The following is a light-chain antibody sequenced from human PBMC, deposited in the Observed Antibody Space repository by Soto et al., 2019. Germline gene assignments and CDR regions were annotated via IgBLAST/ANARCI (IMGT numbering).Light chain of an antibody. V-gene: IGLV2-8*01. CDR2: EVS. CDR1: SSDIGAYLY. CDR3: SSYAGSNKLV. J-gene: IGLJ2*01. Sequence: QSAPAQPPSASGSPGQSVTISCTGTSSDIGAYLYVSWYQQHPGKAPKLIIYEVSQRPSGVPHRFSGSKSGNTASLTVSGLQAEDEADYYCSSYAGSNKLVFGGGTQLTVL.